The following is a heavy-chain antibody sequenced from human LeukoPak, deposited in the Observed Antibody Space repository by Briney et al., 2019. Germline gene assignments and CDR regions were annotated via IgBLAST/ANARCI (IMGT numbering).Heavy chain of an antibody. V-gene: IGHV4-59*08. J-gene: IGHJ4*02. CDR3: ARQDPYSDSSGYYFSFDY. CDR1: GGYISTFY. Sequence: SETLSLTCTVSGGYISTFYWSWIRQPPGKGLEWIGYIYYSGSTNYNPSLKSRVTISVDTSKNQFSLKLSSVTAADTAVYYCARQDPYSDSSGYYFSFDYWGQGTLVTVSS. D-gene: IGHD3-22*01. CDR2: IYYSGST.